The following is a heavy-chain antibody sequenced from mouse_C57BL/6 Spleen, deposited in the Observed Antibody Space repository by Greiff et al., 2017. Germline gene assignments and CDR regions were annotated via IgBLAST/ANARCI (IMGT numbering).Heavy chain of an antibody. V-gene: IGHV1-4*01. D-gene: IGHD1-1*01. Sequence: VQLQQSGAELARPGASVKMSCKASGYTFTSYTMHWVKQRPGQGLEWIGYINPSSGYTKYNQKFKDKATLTADKSSSTAYTQLSNLTSEGSAVYSGDRDGITTVVAPYLYFDVWGTGTTVTVSS. CDR1: GYTFTSYT. J-gene: IGHJ1*03. CDR3: DRDGITTVVAPYLYFDV. CDR2: INPSSGYT.